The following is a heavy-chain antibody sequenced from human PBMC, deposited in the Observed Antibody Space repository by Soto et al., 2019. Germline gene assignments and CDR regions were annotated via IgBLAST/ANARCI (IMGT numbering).Heavy chain of an antibody. D-gene: IGHD2-15*01. J-gene: IGHJ6*02. CDR3: ARAVVTNYYYGMDV. CDR1: GGSVSSGSYY. V-gene: IGHV4-61*01. CDR2: IYYSGST. Sequence: PSETLSLTCTVSGGSVSSGSYYWSWIRQPPGKGLEWIGYIYYSGSTNYNPSLKSRVTISVDTSKNQFSLKLSSVTAADTAVYYCARAVVTNYYYGMDVWGQGTTVTVS.